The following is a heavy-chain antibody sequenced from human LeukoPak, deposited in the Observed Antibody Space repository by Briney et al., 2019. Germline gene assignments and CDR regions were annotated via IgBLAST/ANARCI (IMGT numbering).Heavy chain of an antibody. J-gene: IGHJ6*02. CDR1: GYTFTSYG. CDR3: ARDPVVASGPYYFYYGMDV. D-gene: IGHD2-21*01. Sequence: ASVKVSCKASGYTFTSYGISWVRQAPGQGLEWMGWINPNSGGTNYAQKFQGWVTMTRDTSISTAYMELSRLRSDDTAVYYCARDPVVASGPYYFYYGMDVWGQGTTVTVSS. CDR2: INPNSGGT. V-gene: IGHV1-2*04.